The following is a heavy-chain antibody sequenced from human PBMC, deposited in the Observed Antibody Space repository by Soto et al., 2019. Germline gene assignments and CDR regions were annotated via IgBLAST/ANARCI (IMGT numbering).Heavy chain of an antibody. CDR3: ARELPTTIRGGYYYSYGMDV. D-gene: IGHD2-2*02. Sequence: EVQLLESGGGLVQPGGSLRLSCAASGFTFSSYAMSWVRQAPGKGLEWVSRLHSDGSTTTYAGSVKGRFTISRDNAKNTLYLQMNSLRAEDTAVYYCARELPTTIRGGYYYSYGMDVWGQGATVTVSS. CDR1: GFTFSSYA. J-gene: IGHJ6*02. V-gene: IGHV3-74*03. CDR2: LHSDGSTT.